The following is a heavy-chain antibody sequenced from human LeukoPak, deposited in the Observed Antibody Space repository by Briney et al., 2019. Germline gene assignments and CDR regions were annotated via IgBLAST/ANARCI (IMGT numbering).Heavy chain of an antibody. V-gene: IGHV3-21*01. CDR2: ISSSSVSK. D-gene: IGHD3-22*01. CDR1: GFTFSDYN. J-gene: IGHJ4*02. CDR3: ARGFGHYYDSSGYSFDY. Sequence: GGSLRLSCAASGFTFSDYNMNWVRQAPGKGLEWVSFISSSSVSKFYADSVKGRFTISRDNAKNSLYLQMNSLRAEDTAVYYCARGFGHYYDSSGYSFDYWGQGTLVTVSS.